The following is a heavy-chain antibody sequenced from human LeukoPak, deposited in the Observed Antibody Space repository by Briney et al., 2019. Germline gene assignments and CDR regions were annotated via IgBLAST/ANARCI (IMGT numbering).Heavy chain of an antibody. V-gene: IGHV3-11*01. D-gene: IGHD6-13*01. CDR1: GFTFSDYY. J-gene: IGHJ4*02. CDR3: ARDRDSSSWSGGY. Sequence: GGSLRLSCAASGFTFSDYYMGWIRQAPGKGLEWVSYISSSGSIIYYADSVKGRFTISRDNAKNSLYLQMNSLRAEDTAVYYCARDRDSSSWSGGYWGQGTLVTVSS. CDR2: ISSSGSII.